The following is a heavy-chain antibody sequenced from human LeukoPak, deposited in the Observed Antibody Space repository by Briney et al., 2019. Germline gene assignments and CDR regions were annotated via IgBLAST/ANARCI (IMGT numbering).Heavy chain of an antibody. CDR2: IKPDGSQK. D-gene: IGHD3-10*01. CDR1: GVNFRSYW. V-gene: IGHV3-7*05. Sequence: GGSLRLSCVGSGVNFRSYWMSWVRQAPGKGLEWVANIKPDGSQKYFVDSVRGRFTISRDNAKNSVYLQMTSLRAEDTALYYCVRDGMGGIKAFDMWGQGTVVTVSS. J-gene: IGHJ3*02. CDR3: VRDGMGGIKAFDM.